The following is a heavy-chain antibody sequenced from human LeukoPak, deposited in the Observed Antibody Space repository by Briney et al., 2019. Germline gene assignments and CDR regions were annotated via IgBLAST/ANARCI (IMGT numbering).Heavy chain of an antibody. J-gene: IGHJ5*02. V-gene: IGHV4-38-2*02. Sequence: SETLSLTCTVSGYSLSSGYYWGWIRQPPGKGLEWIGSLYHSGSTYYNPSLKSRVTISVDTAKNQFSLKLSSVTAADTAVYYCARGPRYSYATQRFNPWGQGTLVTVSS. CDR2: LYHSGST. CDR1: GYSLSSGYY. CDR3: ARGPRYSYATQRFNP. D-gene: IGHD5-18*01.